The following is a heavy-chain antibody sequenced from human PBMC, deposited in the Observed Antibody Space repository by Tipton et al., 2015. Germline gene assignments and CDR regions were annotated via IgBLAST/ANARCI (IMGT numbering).Heavy chain of an antibody. CDR1: GFIIHTYG. Sequence: SLRLSCTASGFIIHTYGMSWVRQAPGKGLEWVSAFSSSDDTTYYADSVKGRFTMSRDNSKNTLYLQMNSLRAEDTAVYYCAKDQGYCSSTNCPFDYWGQGSLVTVSS. J-gene: IGHJ4*02. V-gene: IGHV3-23*01. D-gene: IGHD2-2*01. CDR3: AKDQGYCSSTNCPFDY. CDR2: FSSSDDTT.